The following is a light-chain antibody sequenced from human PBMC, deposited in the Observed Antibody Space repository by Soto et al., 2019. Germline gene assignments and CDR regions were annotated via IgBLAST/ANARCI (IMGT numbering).Light chain of an antibody. CDR1: QSISSY. Sequence: DIQMTQSPSSLSASVGDRVTITCRASQSISSYLNWYQQKPGKAPKLLIYAASSLQSGVPTRFSDGGSGTDFTLPISRLQPEDFATYYCQRSYSTPWTFGQGTKVEI. CDR2: AAS. V-gene: IGKV1-39*01. J-gene: IGKJ1*01. CDR3: QRSYSTPWT.